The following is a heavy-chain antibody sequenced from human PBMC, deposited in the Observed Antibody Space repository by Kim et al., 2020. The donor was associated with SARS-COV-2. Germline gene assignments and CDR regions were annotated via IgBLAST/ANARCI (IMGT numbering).Heavy chain of an antibody. CDR3: ARDRQRAGTGVDY. Sequence: YEQSVKCRITLNPVTSKTQFSLQLNSVTPEDTAVYYCARDRQRAGTGVDYWGQGTLVTVSS. J-gene: IGHJ4*02. V-gene: IGHV6-1*01. D-gene: IGHD6-19*01.